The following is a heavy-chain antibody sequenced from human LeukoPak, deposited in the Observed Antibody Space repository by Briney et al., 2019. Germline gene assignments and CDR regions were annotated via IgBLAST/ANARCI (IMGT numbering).Heavy chain of an antibody. CDR2: ISWNSGSI. Sequence: GGSLRLSCAASGFTFSSYSINWVRQAPGKGLEWVSGISWNSGSIGYADSVKGRFTISRDNAKNSLYLQMNSLRAEDTALYYCAKDYYYDSSGYLGFDYWGQGTLVTVSS. V-gene: IGHV3-9*01. CDR3: AKDYYYDSSGYLGFDY. D-gene: IGHD3-22*01. J-gene: IGHJ4*02. CDR1: GFTFSSYS.